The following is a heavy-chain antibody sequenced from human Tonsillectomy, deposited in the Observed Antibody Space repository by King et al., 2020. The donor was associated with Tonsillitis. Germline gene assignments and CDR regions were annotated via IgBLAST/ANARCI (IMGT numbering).Heavy chain of an antibody. J-gene: IGHJ6*02. CDR3: AKEGGISGLGGMDV. CDR2: IRNDGTYK. V-gene: IGHV3-30*02. CDR1: GFSFSNDD. Sequence: VQLVESGGGVVQPGGSLRLSCAASGFSFSNDDMHWVRQAPGRGLEWVTFIRNDGTYKYYAGSVKGRFTISRDNSKNTLYLQMNSLTTEDTAVYYYAKEGGISGLGGMDVWGQGTTVTVSS. D-gene: IGHD3-10*01.